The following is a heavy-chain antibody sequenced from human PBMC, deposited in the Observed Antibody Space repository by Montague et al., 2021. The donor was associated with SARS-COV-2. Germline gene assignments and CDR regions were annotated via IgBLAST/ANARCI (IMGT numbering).Heavy chain of an antibody. CDR1: GGSISSSSYY. D-gene: IGHD3-22*01. V-gene: IGHV4-39*01. CDR3: ASPTYYYDSSGSDAFDI. CDR2: IYYSGST. J-gene: IGHJ3*02. Sequence: SETLSLTCTVFGGSISSSSYYWGWIRQPPGKGLEWIGSIYYSGSTYYNPSLKSRVTISVDTSKNQFSLKLSSVAAADTAVYYCASPTYYYDSSGSDAFDIWGQGTMVTVSS.